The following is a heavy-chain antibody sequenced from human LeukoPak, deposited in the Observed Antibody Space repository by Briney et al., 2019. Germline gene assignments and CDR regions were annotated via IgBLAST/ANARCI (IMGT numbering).Heavy chain of an antibody. CDR2: INHSGNT. Sequence: SETLSLTCTVSGGSISSSSYYWSWIRQPPGKGLEWIGEINHSGNTNYNPSLKSRVTISVDTSKNQFSLKLSSVTAADTAVYYCARDNYDFWNGPPDYWGQGTLVTVSS. V-gene: IGHV4-39*07. D-gene: IGHD3-3*01. J-gene: IGHJ4*02. CDR3: ARDNYDFWNGPPDY. CDR1: GGSISSSSYY.